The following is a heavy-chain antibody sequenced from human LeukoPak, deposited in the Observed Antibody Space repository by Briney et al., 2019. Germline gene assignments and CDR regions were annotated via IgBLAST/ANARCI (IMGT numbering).Heavy chain of an antibody. CDR1: GFSFSSYG. V-gene: IGHV3-30*18. Sequence: GGSLRLSCAASGFSFSSYGMHWVRQAPGKGLEWLTVISYAGNTIYYADSVKGRFTISRDNSKNTLYLQMNSLRIEDTVVYYCAKDLSVVGAHDSFDVWGQGTMVTVSS. D-gene: IGHD1-26*01. CDR2: ISYAGNTI. J-gene: IGHJ3*01. CDR3: AKDLSVVGAHDSFDV.